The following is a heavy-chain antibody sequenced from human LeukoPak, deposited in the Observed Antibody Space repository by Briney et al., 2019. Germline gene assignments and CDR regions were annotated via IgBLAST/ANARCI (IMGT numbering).Heavy chain of an antibody. CDR2: IIPIFGTA. D-gene: IGHD3-22*01. J-gene: IGHJ4*02. CDR3: ARAPAPYDSSGYYLVDY. V-gene: IGHV1-69*13. Sequence: ASVKVSCKASGYTFTNHVITWVRQAPGQGLEWMGGIIPIFGTANYAQKFQGRVTITADESTSTAYMELSSLRSEDTAVYYCARAPAPYDSSGYYLVDYWGQGTLVTVSS. CDR1: GYTFTNHV.